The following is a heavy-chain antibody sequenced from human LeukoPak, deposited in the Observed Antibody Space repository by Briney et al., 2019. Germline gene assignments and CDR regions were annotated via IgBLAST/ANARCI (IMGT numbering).Heavy chain of an antibody. CDR3: AREGAYQLLYPEGNWFDP. J-gene: IGHJ5*02. D-gene: IGHD2-2*02. CDR1: GYTFTGYY. Sequence: ASVKVSCKASGYTFTGYYMHWVRQAPDQGLEWMGWINPNSGGTNYAQKFQGRVTMTRDTSISTAYMELSRLRSDDTAVYYCAREGAYQLLYPEGNWFDPWGQGTLVTVSS. CDR2: INPNSGGT. V-gene: IGHV1-2*02.